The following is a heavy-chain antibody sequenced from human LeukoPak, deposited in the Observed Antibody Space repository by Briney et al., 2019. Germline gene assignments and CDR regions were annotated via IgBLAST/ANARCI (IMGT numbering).Heavy chain of an antibody. CDR1: GFTFSSYA. D-gene: IGHD3-3*01. CDR2: ISGSGGST. V-gene: IGHV3-23*01. Sequence: GGSLRLSCAASGFTFSSYAMSWVRQAPGKGLEWVSAISGSGGSTYYADSVKGRFTISRDNSKNTLYLQMDSLRAEDTAVYYCAKARTIFGVVTFDYWGQGTLVTVSS. CDR3: AKARTIFGVVTFDY. J-gene: IGHJ4*02.